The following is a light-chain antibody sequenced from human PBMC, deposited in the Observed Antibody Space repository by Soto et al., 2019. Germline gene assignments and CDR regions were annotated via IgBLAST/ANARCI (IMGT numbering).Light chain of an antibody. V-gene: IGKV3D-11*01. CDR3: QQRSNWPT. J-gene: IGKJ1*01. Sequence: EIMVTQSPATLSSFTGDRVTLSFRASQAVNTRLAWYQHKPGQAPRLLIYLTSNRAAGIPARFSGSGSETDFTLTISDVEPEDFAVYYCQQRSNWPTFGQGTKVDI. CDR1: QAVNTR. CDR2: LTS.